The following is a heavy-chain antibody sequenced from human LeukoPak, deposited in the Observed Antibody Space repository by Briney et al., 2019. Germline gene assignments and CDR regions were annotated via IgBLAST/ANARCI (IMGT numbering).Heavy chain of an antibody. V-gene: IGHV5-51*01. D-gene: IGHD6-6*01. CDR2: IYPGDSDT. CDR3: ARLRPSGGVLYYFDY. CDR1: GYSFTSYW. Sequence: GESLKISCKGSGYSFTSYWIGWVRQMPGKGLEWMGIIYPGDSDTRYSPSFQGQVTISADKSVSTAYLQWSSLKASDAAMYYCARLRPSGGVLYYFDYWGQGTLVTVSS. J-gene: IGHJ4*02.